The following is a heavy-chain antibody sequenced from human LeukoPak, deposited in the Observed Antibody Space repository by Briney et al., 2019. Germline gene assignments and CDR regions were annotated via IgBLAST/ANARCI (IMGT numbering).Heavy chain of an antibody. Sequence: SETLYLTCAVSAYSISNGYYWIWIRQPPGKGLEWIGSIFHSGSTYYNPSLKSRIPISVDSSKNQFSLRLSSVTAADTAVYYCTRHTRVADAFDIWGQGTMVTVSS. J-gene: IGHJ3*02. V-gene: IGHV4-38-2*01. CDR2: IFHSGST. CDR1: AYSISNGYY. CDR3: TRHTRVADAFDI.